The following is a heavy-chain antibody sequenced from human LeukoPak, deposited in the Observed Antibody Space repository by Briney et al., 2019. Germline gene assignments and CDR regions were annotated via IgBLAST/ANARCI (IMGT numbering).Heavy chain of an antibody. D-gene: IGHD1-26*01. CDR1: GFTFSSYW. V-gene: IGHV3-74*01. Sequence: QPGGSLRLSCAASGFTFSSYWMHWVRQAPGKGLVWVSRINSDGSSTSYADSVRGRFTLSRDSAKNTLYLQLNSLRAQDTAVYYCAREDGSSTAFDYWGQGTLVTVSS. CDR2: INSDGSST. CDR3: AREDGSSTAFDY. J-gene: IGHJ4*02.